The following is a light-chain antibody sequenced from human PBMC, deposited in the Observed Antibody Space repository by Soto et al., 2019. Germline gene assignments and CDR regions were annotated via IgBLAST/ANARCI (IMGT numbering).Light chain of an antibody. Sequence: QPVLTQPPSVSGAPGQRVTISCTGSSSNIGAGYDVHWYQQLPGTAPKLLIYDNTNRPSGVPDRFSGSKSGTSASLAISGLQAEDEADYYCQSYDGSLSGSRVFGGGTKLTVL. CDR3: QSYDGSLSGSRV. V-gene: IGLV1-40*01. CDR2: DNT. J-gene: IGLJ2*01. CDR1: SSNIGAGYD.